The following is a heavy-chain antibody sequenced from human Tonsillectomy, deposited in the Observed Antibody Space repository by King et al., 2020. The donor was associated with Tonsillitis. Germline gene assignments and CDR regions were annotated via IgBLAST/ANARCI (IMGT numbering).Heavy chain of an antibody. D-gene: IGHD3-3*01. CDR2: ISAYNGNT. CDR3: ARDYSVVLRFLEWLDDAFDI. J-gene: IGHJ3*02. V-gene: IGHV1-18*04. CDR1: GYTFTSYG. Sequence: QLVQSGAEVKKPGASVKVSCKASGYTFTSYGISWVRQAPGQGLEWMGWISAYNGNTNYAQKLQDRVTMTTDTSTSTAYMELRRLRSDDTAVYYCARDYSVVLRFLEWLDDAFDIWGQGTMVTVSS.